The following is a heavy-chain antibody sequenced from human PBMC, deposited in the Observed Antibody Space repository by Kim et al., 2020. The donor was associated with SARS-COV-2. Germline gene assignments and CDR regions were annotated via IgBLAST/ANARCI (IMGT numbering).Heavy chain of an antibody. V-gene: IGHV3-30*18. CDR1: GFSFNNYG. CDR2: ISYEGSKK. D-gene: IGHD5-12*01. CDR3: VKQGYIFELNTYYGRGL. J-gene: IGHJ6*01. Sequence: GGSLRLSCAASGFSFNNYGMHWVRQAPGKGLEWVGFISYEGSKKQYLDSLKGRFTISRDYSKNTLYLQMNSLTAEDTAVYYCVKQGYIFELNTYYGRGL.